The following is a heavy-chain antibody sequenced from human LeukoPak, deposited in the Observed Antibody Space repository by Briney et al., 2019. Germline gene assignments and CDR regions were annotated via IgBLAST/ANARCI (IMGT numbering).Heavy chain of an antibody. J-gene: IGHJ4*02. CDR2: ISYDGSNK. Sequence: RPGGSLRLSCAASGFTFSSYGMHWVRQAPGKGLEWVAVISYDGSNKYYADSVKGRFTIAIDKSKNALYLQMNSLRAEETAVYYCAKDWTWIQLWWVYDYWGQGTLVTVSS. D-gene: IGHD5-18*01. V-gene: IGHV3-30*18. CDR3: AKDWTWIQLWWVYDY. CDR1: GFTFSSYG.